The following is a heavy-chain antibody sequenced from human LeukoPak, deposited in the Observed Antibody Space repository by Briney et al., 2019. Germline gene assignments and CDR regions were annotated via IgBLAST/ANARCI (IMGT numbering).Heavy chain of an antibody. Sequence: PSETLSLTCAVYGGSFSGYYWSWIRQPPGKGLEWIGYIYYSGSTNYNPSLKSRVTISVDTSKNQFSLKLSSVTAADTAVYYCARGYEYSSSSFPYWGQGTLVTVSS. CDR2: IYYSGST. CDR3: ARGYEYSSSSFPY. D-gene: IGHD6-6*01. V-gene: IGHV4-59*01. J-gene: IGHJ4*02. CDR1: GGSFSGYY.